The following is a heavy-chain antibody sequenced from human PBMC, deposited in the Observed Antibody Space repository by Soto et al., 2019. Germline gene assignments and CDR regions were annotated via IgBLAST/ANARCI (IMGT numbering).Heavy chain of an antibody. CDR1: GYTFTTFG. D-gene: IGHD2-2*01. J-gene: IGHJ4*02. Sequence: QVQLVQSGAEVKEPGASVKVSCKASGYTFTTFGISWVRQAPGQGLEWMGWIDPKNGNTKDAQKFQGRVTMTTDTSTSTAYMELRSLRSDDTAVYYCAKEYCDSSRCFLPDYWGQGALGTVSS. CDR2: IDPKNGNT. V-gene: IGHV1-18*01. CDR3: AKEYCDSSRCFLPDY.